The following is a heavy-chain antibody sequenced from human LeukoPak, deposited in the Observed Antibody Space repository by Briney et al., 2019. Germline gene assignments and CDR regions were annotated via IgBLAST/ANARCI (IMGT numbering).Heavy chain of an antibody. CDR2: IYYSGST. CDR1: GGSISSYY. V-gene: IGHV4-59*01. D-gene: IGHD4-17*01. CDR3: ARCSDYPWYFDY. Sequence: PSETLSLTCTVSGGSISSYYWSWIRQPPGKGLEWIGYIYYSGSTNYNPSLKSRVTISVDTSKNQFSLKLSSVTAADTAVYYCARCSDYPWYFDYWGQGTLVTVSS. J-gene: IGHJ4*02.